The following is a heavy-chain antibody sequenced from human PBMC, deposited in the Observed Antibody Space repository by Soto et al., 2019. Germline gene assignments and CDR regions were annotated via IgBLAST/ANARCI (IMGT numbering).Heavy chain of an antibody. CDR3: ARRSSGWFLGTGGFFDY. D-gene: IGHD6-19*01. CDR2: ISAYNGNT. Sequence: QVQLVQSGAEVKKPGASVKVSCKASGYTFTSYGFSWVRQAPGQGLEWMGWISAYNGNTNYPQKFQGRVTMTTVTSTSTAYMELRSLKSDDTAVYFCARRSSGWFLGTGGFFDYWGQGSLVTVSS. V-gene: IGHV1-18*01. CDR1: GYTFTSYG. J-gene: IGHJ4*02.